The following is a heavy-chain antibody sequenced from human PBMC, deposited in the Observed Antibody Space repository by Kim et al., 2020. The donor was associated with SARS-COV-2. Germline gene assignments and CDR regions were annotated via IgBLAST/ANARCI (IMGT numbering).Heavy chain of an antibody. V-gene: IGHV1-69*04. CDR2: IIPILGIA. Sequence: SVKVSCKASGGTFSSYAISWVRQAPGQGLEWMGRIIPILGIANYAQNFQGRVTITADKSTSTAYMELSSLRSEDTAVYYCARGIVVVNSTSYYYYYYGMDVWGQGAKVTVSS. D-gene: IGHD3-22*01. CDR1: GGTFSSYA. J-gene: IGHJ6*02. CDR3: ARGIVVVNSTSYYYYYYGMDV.